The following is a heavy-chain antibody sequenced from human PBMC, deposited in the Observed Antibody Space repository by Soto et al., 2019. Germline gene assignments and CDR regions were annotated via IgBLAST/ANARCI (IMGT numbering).Heavy chain of an antibody. V-gene: IGHV3-33*01. CDR1: GFTFSSYG. CDR2: IWYDGSNK. D-gene: IGHD2-2*01. Sequence: GGSLRLSCAASGFTFSSYGMHWVRQAPGKGLEWVAVIWYDGSNKYYADSVKGRFTISRDNSKNTLYLQMNSLRAEDTAVYYCAIESQYVPYFDNWCQGILVTVSS. J-gene: IGHJ4*02. CDR3: AIESQYVPYFDN.